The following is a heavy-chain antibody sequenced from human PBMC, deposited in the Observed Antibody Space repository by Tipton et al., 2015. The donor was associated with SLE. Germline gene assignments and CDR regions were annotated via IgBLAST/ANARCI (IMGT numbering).Heavy chain of an antibody. J-gene: IGHJ5*02. CDR1: GGSISSSSYY. CDR2: IYYSGST. Sequence: LRLSCTVSGGSISSSSYYWGWIRQPPGKGLEWVGSIYYSGSTYYNPSLKSRVTISVDTSKNQFSLKLSSVTAADTAVYYCARHTEPMYSSSAGSWFDPWGQGTLVTVSS. CDR3: ARHTEPMYSSSAGSWFDP. D-gene: IGHD6-6*01. V-gene: IGHV4-39*01.